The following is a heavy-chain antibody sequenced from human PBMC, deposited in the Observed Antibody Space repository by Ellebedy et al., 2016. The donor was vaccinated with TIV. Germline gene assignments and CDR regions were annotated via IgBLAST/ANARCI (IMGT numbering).Heavy chain of an antibody. V-gene: IGHV1-24*01. Sequence: ASVKVSCKVSGYTLTELSMHWVRQAPGKGLEWMGGFDPEDGTTIYAQKFQGRVTITADKSTSTAYMELSSLTSDDTAVYYCARDAIQFLEWVYKYGMDVWGQGTTVTVSS. CDR2: FDPEDGTT. CDR1: GYTLTELS. D-gene: IGHD3-3*01. CDR3: ARDAIQFLEWVYKYGMDV. J-gene: IGHJ6*02.